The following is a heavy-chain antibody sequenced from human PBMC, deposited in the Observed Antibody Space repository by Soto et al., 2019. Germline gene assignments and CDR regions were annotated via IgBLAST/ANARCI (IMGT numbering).Heavy chain of an antibody. CDR1: GFTFSNYW. CDR2: IKKDGSEK. CDR3: VRSVWFHFDY. Sequence: GGSLRLSCTTSGFTFSNYWMSWVRQAPGKGLEWVANIKKDGSEKYYGDSVKGRFTFSRDNAKNSMYLQMNSLRAEDTAVYYCVRSVWFHFDYWGQGTPVTVSS. V-gene: IGHV3-7*01. D-gene: IGHD3-16*01. J-gene: IGHJ4*02.